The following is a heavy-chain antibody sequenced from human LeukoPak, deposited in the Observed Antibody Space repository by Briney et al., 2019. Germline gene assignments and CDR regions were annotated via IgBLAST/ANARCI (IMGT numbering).Heavy chain of an antibody. Sequence: GGSLRLSCAASGFTFDEYTMHWVRQALGKGLEWVSLISWDATAIFYADSVKGRFTVSRDNSKNSLYLQMNSLRTDDTALYYCAKAREGNFGFDYWGQGTLVTVSS. CDR2: ISWDATAI. D-gene: IGHD4-23*01. V-gene: IGHV3-43*01. CDR3: AKAREGNFGFDY. J-gene: IGHJ4*02. CDR1: GFTFDEYT.